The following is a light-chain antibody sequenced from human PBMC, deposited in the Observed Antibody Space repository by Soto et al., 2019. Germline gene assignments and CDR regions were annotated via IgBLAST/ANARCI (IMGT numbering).Light chain of an antibody. CDR3: QQTYSAPGT. Sequence: DLQMTQSPSSLSASLGDRVTITCRASQNINKYLNWYQHKPGNAPSLLIYAASSLHTGVPRRFSSSGAGTYLTLTIASLQNEDPATYYCQQTYSAPGTFGRGTKVEIK. CDR1: QNINKY. CDR2: AAS. J-gene: IGKJ1*01. V-gene: IGKV1-39*01.